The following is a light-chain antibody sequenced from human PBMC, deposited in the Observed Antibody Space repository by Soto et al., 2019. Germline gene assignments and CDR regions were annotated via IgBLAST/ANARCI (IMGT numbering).Light chain of an antibody. V-gene: IGLV2-23*01. CDR3: CSYGRSVV. Sequence: QSALTQPASVSGSPGQSITISFTGISNDVGTYNLVSWYQHHPGKAPKLIIYEASKRPSGVPNRFSGSKSGNTASLTISGLNAEDEADYYCCSYGRSVVFGGGTSSPS. CDR2: EAS. CDR1: SNDVGTYNL. J-gene: IGLJ2*01.